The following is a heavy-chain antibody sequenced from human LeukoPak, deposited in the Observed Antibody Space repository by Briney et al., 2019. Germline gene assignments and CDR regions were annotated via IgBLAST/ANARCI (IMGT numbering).Heavy chain of an antibody. CDR3: AKSGRDIVVVPAAIDY. V-gene: IGHV3-30*18. Sequence: PGGSLRLSCAASGFTFSSYGMHWVRQAPGKGLEWVAVISYDGSNKYYADSVKGRFTISRDNSKNTLYLQMNSLRAEDTAVYYCAKSGRDIVVVPAAIDYWGQGTLVTVSS. J-gene: IGHJ4*02. D-gene: IGHD2-2*02. CDR2: ISYDGSNK. CDR1: GFTFSSYG.